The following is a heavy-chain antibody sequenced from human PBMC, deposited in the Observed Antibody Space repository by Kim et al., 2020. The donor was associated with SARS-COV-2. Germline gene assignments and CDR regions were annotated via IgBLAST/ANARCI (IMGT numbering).Heavy chain of an antibody. CDR3: AKPPMVREIKGAFDI. CDR2: ISYDGSNK. J-gene: IGHJ3*02. CDR1: GFTFSSYG. V-gene: IGHV3-30*18. D-gene: IGHD3-10*01. Sequence: GGSLRLSCAASGFTFSSYGMHWVRQAPGKGLEWVAVISYDGSNKYYADSVKGRFTISRDNSKNTLYLQMNSLRAEDTAVYYCAKPPMVREIKGAFDIWGQGTMVTVSS.